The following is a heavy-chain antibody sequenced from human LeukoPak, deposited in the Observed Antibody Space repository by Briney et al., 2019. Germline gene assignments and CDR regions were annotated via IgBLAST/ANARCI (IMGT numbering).Heavy chain of an antibody. D-gene: IGHD3-16*01. Sequence: SETLSLTCTVSGGSISSYYWSWIRQPPGKGLEGIGYIYYSGSTNYNPSLKSRVTISVDTSKNQFSLKLSSVTAADTAVYYCARVRGMIKAFDIWGQGTMVTVSS. CDR1: GGSISSYY. J-gene: IGHJ3*02. CDR2: IYYSGST. CDR3: ARVRGMIKAFDI. V-gene: IGHV4-59*01.